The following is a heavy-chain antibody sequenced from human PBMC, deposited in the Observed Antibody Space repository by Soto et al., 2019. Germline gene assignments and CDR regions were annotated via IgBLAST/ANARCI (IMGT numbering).Heavy chain of an antibody. Sequence: QVQLVESGGGVVQPGRSLRLSCAASGFTFSSYAMHWVRQAPGKGLEWVAVISYDGSNTYYAYSVKGRFTISRDNSKNTLYLQMNSLRAEDTAVYYCARDQVGATVCYYYGRDVWGQGTTVTVSS. CDR1: GFTFSSYA. D-gene: IGHD1-26*01. CDR3: ARDQVGATVCYYYGRDV. CDR2: ISYDGSNT. J-gene: IGHJ6*02. V-gene: IGHV3-30-3*01.